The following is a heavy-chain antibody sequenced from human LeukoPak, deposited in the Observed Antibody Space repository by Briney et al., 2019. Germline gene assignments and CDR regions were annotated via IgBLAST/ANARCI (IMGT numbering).Heavy chain of an antibody. CDR1: GFTFSNYN. V-gene: IGHV3-21*01. CDR3: ARRNHYDNKEIDY. CDR2: ITSTSSYI. Sequence: GGSLRLSCAASGFTFSNYNMNWVRQAPGKGLEWVSSITSTSSYIYYADSVKGRFTISRDNAKNTLYLQMNSLRAEDTAVYYCARRNHYDNKEIDYWGQGTLVTVSS. D-gene: IGHD3-22*01. J-gene: IGHJ4*02.